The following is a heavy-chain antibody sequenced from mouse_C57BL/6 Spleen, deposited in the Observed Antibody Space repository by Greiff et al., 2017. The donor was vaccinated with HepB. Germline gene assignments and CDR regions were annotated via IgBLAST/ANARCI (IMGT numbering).Heavy chain of an antibody. D-gene: IGHD1-1*01. Sequence: QVQLQQSGAELVKPGASVKLSCKASGYTFTEYTIHWVKQRSGQGLEWIGWFYPGSGSIKYNEKFKDKATLTADKSSSTVYMELSRLTSEDSAVYFCARHEEGSYYYGSKGYWYFDVWGTGTTVTVSS. V-gene: IGHV1-62-2*01. CDR1: GYTFTEYT. J-gene: IGHJ1*03. CDR2: FYPGSGSI. CDR3: ARHEEGSYYYGSKGYWYFDV.